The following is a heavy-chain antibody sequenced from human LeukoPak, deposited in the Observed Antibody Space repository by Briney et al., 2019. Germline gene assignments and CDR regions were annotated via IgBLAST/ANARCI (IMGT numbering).Heavy chain of an antibody. J-gene: IGHJ4*02. Sequence: KSGGSLRLSCAASGFTFSSYWMSWVRQAPGKGLEWVSSINNVRSHIYYADSVRGRFTISRDNANNVLYLQMNSLRAEDTAVYYCARDPTYYLRYGYFDSWGQGTLVTVSS. CDR3: ARDPTYYLRYGYFDS. V-gene: IGHV3-21*06. CDR1: GFTFSSYW. CDR2: INNVRSHI. D-gene: IGHD1-26*01.